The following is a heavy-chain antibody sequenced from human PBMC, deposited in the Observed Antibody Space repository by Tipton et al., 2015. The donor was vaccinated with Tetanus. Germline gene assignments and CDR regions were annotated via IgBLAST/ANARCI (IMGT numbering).Heavy chain of an antibody. V-gene: IGHV4-61*01. CDR1: GDSVRGSRYY. D-gene: IGHD6-13*01. J-gene: IGHJ6*03. CDR3: ARSEQQLVRGYYYYYYMDV. CDR2: IYYSGST. Sequence: PGLVKPSEPLSLTCTVSGDSVRGSRYYWGWVRQPPGKGLEWIGYIYYSGSTNYNPSLKSRVTISVDTSKNQFSLKLSSVTAADTAVYYCARSEQQLVRGYYYYYYMDVWGKGTTVTVSS.